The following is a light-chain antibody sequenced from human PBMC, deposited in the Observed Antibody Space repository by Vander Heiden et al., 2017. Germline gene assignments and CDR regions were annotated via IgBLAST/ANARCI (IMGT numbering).Light chain of an antibody. CDR1: SANIGAGYD. Sequence: QSVLTQPPSVAGAPGQRVNNSCTGSSANIGAGYDVHWYQQLPGTAPKLLIYGNSNRPSGVPDRFSGAKSGTSASLAITGLQAEDEADYYCQSYDSSLSVVFGGGTKLTVL. CDR2: GNS. CDR3: QSYDSSLSVV. V-gene: IGLV1-40*01. J-gene: IGLJ2*01.